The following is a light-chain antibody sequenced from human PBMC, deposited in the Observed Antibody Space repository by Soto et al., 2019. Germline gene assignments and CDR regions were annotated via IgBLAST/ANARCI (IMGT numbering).Light chain of an antibody. Sequence: QAVVTQPPSASGTPGQRVTISCSGSSSNIGSNTVNWYQQLPGTAPKLLIYNNNRRPSGVPDRITGSKSGTSASLAISGLQSEDEADYYCAAWDDSLNGHVVFGGGTKLTVL. CDR1: SSNIGSNT. V-gene: IGLV1-44*01. CDR3: AAWDDSLNGHVV. J-gene: IGLJ2*01. CDR2: NNN.